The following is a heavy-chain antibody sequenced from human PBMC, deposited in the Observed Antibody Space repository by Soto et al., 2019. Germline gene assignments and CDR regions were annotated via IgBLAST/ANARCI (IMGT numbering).Heavy chain of an antibody. D-gene: IGHD3-9*01. V-gene: IGHV3-33*01. CDR3: ARVNIDWDFSGAWARDY. CDR1: GFTFSSYG. J-gene: IGHJ4*02. CDR2: IWYDGSNK. Sequence: QVQLVESGGGVVQPGRSLRLSCAASGFTFSSYGMHWVRQAPGKGLEWVAVIWYDGSNKYYADSVKGRFTISRDNSKNTLYLQMNSLRSEDTAVYYCARVNIDWDFSGAWARDYGGQGTLVTVSS.